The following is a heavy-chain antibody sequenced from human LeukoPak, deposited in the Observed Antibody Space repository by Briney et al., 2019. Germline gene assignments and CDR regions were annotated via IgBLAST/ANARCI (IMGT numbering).Heavy chain of an antibody. V-gene: IGHV4-39*07. D-gene: IGHD3-16*02. Sequence: GSLRLSCAASGFTFSSYEMNWVRQAPGKGLEWIGSIYYSGSTYYNPSLKSRVTISVDTSKNQFSLKLSSVTAADTAVYYCASRYARYYYMDVWGKGTTVTVSS. CDR2: IYYSGST. CDR3: ASRYARYYYMDV. J-gene: IGHJ6*03. CDR1: GFTFSSYE.